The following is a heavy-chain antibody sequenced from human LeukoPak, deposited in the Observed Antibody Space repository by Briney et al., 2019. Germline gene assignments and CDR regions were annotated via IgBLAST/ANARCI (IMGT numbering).Heavy chain of an antibody. CDR1: GFTFRSYG. CDR2: ISASGSNK. V-gene: IGHV3-23*01. D-gene: IGHD3-16*01. J-gene: IGHJ4*02. CDR3: AKEGGSGAPFDY. Sequence: GGSLGLSCAASGFTFRSYGMNWVRQAPGKGLEWVSAISASGSNKYYADSVKGRFTISRDNFQDTLYLQMSSLRAEDTAVYFCAKEGGSGAPFDYWGQGTLVTVSS.